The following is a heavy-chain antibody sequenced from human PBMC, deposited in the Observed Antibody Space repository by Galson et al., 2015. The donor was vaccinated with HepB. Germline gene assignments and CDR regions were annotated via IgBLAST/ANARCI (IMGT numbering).Heavy chain of an antibody. J-gene: IGHJ4*02. CDR2: ISSTVSDT. D-gene: IGHD4-23*01. CDR3: AKDRPSDRRPTPFDY. Sequence: SLRLSCAASGFSFSASDMSWVRQAPGRGPEWVSTISSTVSDTYYADSVKGRFTISRDNSKNTQYLQMNSLRVEDTAVYFCAKDRPSDRRPTPFDYWGLGTLVTVSS. CDR1: GFSFSASD. V-gene: IGHV3-23*01.